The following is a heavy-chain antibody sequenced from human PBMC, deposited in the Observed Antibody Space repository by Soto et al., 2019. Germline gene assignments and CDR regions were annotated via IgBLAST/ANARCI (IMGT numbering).Heavy chain of an antibody. CDR3: ARDPRSGWYGRSSFDP. D-gene: IGHD6-19*01. J-gene: IGHJ5*02. Sequence: PGGSLRLSCAASGFTFSSYSMNWVRQAPGKGLEWVSSISSSSSYIYYADSVKGRFTISRDNAKNSLYLQMNSLRAEDTAVYYCARDPRSGWYGRSSFDPWGQGTLVTV. CDR2: ISSSSSYI. CDR1: GFTFSSYS. V-gene: IGHV3-21*01.